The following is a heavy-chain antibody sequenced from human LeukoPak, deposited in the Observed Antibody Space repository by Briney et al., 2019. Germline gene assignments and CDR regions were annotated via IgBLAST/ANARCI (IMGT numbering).Heavy chain of an antibody. D-gene: IGHD5-18*01. V-gene: IGHV4-34*01. CDR3: ARQGYSYGHKDYYYYYYMDV. Sequence: SETLSLTCAVYGGSFSGYYWSWIRQPPGRGLEWIGEINHSGSTNYNPSLKSRVTISVDTSKDQFSLKLSSVTAADTAVYYCARQGYSYGHKDYYYYYYMDVWGKGTTVTISS. CDR1: GGSFSGYY. J-gene: IGHJ6*03. CDR2: INHSGST.